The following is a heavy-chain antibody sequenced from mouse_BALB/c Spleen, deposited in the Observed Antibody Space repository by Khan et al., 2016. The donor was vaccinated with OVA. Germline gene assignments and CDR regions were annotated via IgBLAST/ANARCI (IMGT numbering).Heavy chain of an antibody. J-gene: IGHJ3*01. CDR1: GFTFSDYG. D-gene: IGHD3-1*01. Sequence: EVELVESGGGLVQPGGSRKLSCAASGFTFSDYGMAWIRQGAGKGPEWITFISSLAYNFYYADTVTGRYTLSRENAKHTLYMEMNSLMSEDTSMYYCARGGTGGFAYWGQGTLVTVSA. CDR2: ISSLAYNF. V-gene: IGHV5-15*02. CDR3: ARGGTGGFAY.